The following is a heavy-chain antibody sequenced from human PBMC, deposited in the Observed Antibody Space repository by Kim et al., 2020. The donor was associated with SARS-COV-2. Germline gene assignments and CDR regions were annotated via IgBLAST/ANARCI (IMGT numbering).Heavy chain of an antibody. V-gene: IGHV3-23*01. CDR3: AKGMHGSGWYYFDF. J-gene: IGHJ4*02. Sequence: GGSLRLSCAASGFTFSSYDMTWVRQAPGKGLEWVSIISGGGKNTYYAYYADSVKGRFTISRDNSKNTLYLQMNSLRAEDTAIYYCAKGMHGSGWYYFDFWGQGPLVTVSS. CDR1: GFTFSSYD. CDR2: ISGGGKNT. D-gene: IGHD6-19*01.